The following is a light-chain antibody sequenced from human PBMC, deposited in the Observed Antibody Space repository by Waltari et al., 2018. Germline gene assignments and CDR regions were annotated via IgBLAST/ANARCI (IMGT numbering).Light chain of an antibody. CDR2: EDN. V-gene: IGLV6-57*02. Sequence: NFMLTQPHSVSESPGRTVTISCTGTSGSIADNYVQWYQLRPGSGPTTVIYEDNQRRSGVPDRFAGSIDRSSNSASLFISGLKTEDEADYYCQSFDSNNDIVFGGGTKLTVL. J-gene: IGLJ2*01. CDR3: QSFDSNNDIV. CDR1: SGSIADNY.